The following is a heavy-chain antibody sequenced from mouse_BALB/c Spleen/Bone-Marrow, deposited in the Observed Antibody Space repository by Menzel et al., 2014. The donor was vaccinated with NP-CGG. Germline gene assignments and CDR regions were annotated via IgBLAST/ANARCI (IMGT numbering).Heavy chain of an antibody. V-gene: IGHV5-9*02. CDR1: GFAFSSYD. CDR3: ARPLTGAYFDY. J-gene: IGHJ2*01. Sequence: EVKLVESGGGLVKPGGSLKLSCAASGFAFSSYDMSWVRQTPEKRLEWVATISSGGSFTYYPDSVKGRFTISRDNARNPLYVQMSSLRSEDTALYYCARPLTGAYFDYWGQGTTHTVSS. D-gene: IGHD4-1*01. CDR2: ISSGGSFT.